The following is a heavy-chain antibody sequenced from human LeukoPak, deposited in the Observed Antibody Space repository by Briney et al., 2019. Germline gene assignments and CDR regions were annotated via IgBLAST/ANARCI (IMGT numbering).Heavy chain of an antibody. CDR3: AIYCSGGSCLPGDDAFDI. CDR1: GFTFSSYE. CDR2: ISSSGSTI. V-gene: IGHV3-48*03. Sequence: GGSLRLSCAASGFTFSSYEMNWVRQAPGKGLEWVSYISSSGSTIYYADSVKGRFTISRDNAKNSLYLQMNSLRAEDTAVYYCAIYCSGGSCLPGDDAFDIWGQGTMVTVSS. J-gene: IGHJ3*02. D-gene: IGHD2-15*01.